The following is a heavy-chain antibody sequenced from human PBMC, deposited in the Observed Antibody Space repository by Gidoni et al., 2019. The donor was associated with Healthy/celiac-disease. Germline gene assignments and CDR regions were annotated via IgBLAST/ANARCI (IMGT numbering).Heavy chain of an antibody. CDR1: GYIFTSHH. Sequence: QVQLVQSGAEVKKPGATVTVSCKASGYIFTSHHMHWVRQAPGQGLEWMGVINPSGGSTSYAQKFQGKVTMTRDTSTSTVYMELSSLRSEDTAVYYCSREALESYYDFRSGYSSGGMDVWGQGTTVTVSS. D-gene: IGHD3-3*01. CDR2: INPSGGST. CDR3: SREALESYYDFRSGYSSGGMDV. V-gene: IGHV1-46*03. J-gene: IGHJ6*02.